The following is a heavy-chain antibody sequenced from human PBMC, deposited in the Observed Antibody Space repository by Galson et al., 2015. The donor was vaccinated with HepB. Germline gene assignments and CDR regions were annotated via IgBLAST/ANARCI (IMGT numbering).Heavy chain of an antibody. Sequence: SVKVSCKASGYTFTDYYIQWVRQAPGQGLEWMGWITPKRGDTNYAQTFKGRVTMARDTSISTAYLEVSGLRSDDTAMYFCARDDGYNSGWGYWGQGTLVTVPS. V-gene: IGHV1-2*02. CDR1: GYTFTDYY. D-gene: IGHD6-19*01. CDR3: ARDDGYNSGWGY. CDR2: ITPKRGDT. J-gene: IGHJ4*02.